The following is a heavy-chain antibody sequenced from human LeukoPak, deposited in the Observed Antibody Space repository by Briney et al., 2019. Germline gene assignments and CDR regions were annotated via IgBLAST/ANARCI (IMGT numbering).Heavy chain of an antibody. CDR2: IYYSGRT. Sequence: SETLSLTCTVSGVSISSSNSYWGWIRQPPGKGLEWIGSIYYSGRTYYNPSLKSLVTISVDTSKNQFSLKLSSVTAADTAVYYCARTNDYDSSGYYSWDYYYYMDVWGKGTTVTVSS. D-gene: IGHD3-22*01. V-gene: IGHV4-39*07. CDR3: ARTNDYDSSGYYSWDYYYYMDV. J-gene: IGHJ6*03. CDR1: GVSISSSNSY.